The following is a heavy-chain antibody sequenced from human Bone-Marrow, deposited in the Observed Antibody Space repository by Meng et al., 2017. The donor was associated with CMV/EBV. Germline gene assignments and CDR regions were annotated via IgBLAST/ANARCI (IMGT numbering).Heavy chain of an antibody. Sequence: ASVKVSCKASGYTFTSYAMNWVRQAPGQGLEWMGWINPNSGGTNYAQKFQGRVTMTRDTSISTVYMELSSLRSEDTAVYYCARDLYSADIVVVPAAMPRPVDDWGQGTLVTVSS. V-gene: IGHV1-2*02. CDR3: ARDLYSADIVVVPAAMPRPVDD. CDR1: GYTFTSYA. J-gene: IGHJ4*02. D-gene: IGHD2-2*01. CDR2: INPNSGGT.